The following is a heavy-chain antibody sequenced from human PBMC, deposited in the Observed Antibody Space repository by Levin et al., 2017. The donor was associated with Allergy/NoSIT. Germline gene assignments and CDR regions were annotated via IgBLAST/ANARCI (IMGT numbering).Heavy chain of an antibody. CDR2: IYYSGST. V-gene: IGHV4-31*03. Sequence: SETLSLTCTVSGGSISSGGYYWSWIRQHPGKGLEWIGYIYYSGSTYYNPSLKSRVTISVDTSKNQFSLKLSSVTAADTAVYYCARDYVTTLAHIFDYWGQGTLVTVSS. CDR1: GGSISSGGYY. J-gene: IGHJ4*02. CDR3: ARDYVTTLAHIFDY. D-gene: IGHD3-16*01.